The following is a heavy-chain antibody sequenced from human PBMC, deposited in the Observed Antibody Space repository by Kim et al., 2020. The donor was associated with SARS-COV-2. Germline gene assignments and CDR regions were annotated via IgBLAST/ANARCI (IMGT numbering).Heavy chain of an antibody. CDR2: IKSKTDGGTT. V-gene: IGHV3-15*01. CDR3: TTDLHDYGDLDY. CDR1: GFTFSNAW. D-gene: IGHD4-17*01. J-gene: IGHJ4*02. Sequence: GGSLRLSCAASGFTFSNAWMSWVRQAPGKGLEWVGRIKSKTDGGTTDYAAPVKGRFTISRDDSKNTLYLQMNSLKTEATAVYYCTTDLHDYGDLDYWGQGTLVTVSS.